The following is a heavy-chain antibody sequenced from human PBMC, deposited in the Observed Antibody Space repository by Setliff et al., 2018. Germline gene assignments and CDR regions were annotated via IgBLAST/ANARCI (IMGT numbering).Heavy chain of an antibody. J-gene: IGHJ3*02. D-gene: IGHD1-26*01. CDR2: IYTSGNT. Sequence: PSGTLSLTCTVSGGSISNYYWSWIRQPAGKGLEWIGRIYTSGNTNYNPSLKSRVTMSVDTSKNQFSLKLSSVTAADTAVYYCARKGISALSGAFDMWGQGTMVTVSS. V-gene: IGHV4-4*07. CDR3: ARKGISALSGAFDM. CDR1: GGSISNYY.